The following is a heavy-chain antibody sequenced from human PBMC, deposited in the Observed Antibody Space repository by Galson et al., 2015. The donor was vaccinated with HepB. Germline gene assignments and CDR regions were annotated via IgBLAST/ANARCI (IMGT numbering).Heavy chain of an antibody. CDR1: GYTFSSYS. J-gene: IGHJ5*02. Sequence: VSCKASGYTFSSYSITWVRQAPGQGLEWMGWINSYNRDTEYSRRLQGRVTMTTDTSTSTAYMELRSLTSDDTAVYYCARGALVAVVDATQNNWFDPWGQGTLVTVSS. CDR2: INSYNRDT. D-gene: IGHD2-15*01. V-gene: IGHV1-18*01. CDR3: ARGALVAVVDATQNNWFDP.